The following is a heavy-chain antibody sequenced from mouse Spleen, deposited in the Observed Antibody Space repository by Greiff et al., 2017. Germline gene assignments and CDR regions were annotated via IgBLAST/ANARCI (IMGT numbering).Heavy chain of an antibody. V-gene: IGHV1-80*01. D-gene: IGHD2-2*01. CDR1: GYAFSSYW. Sequence: QVQLQQSGAELVRPGSSVKISCKASGYAFSSYWMNWVKQRPGQGLEWIGQIYPGDGDTNYNGKFKGKATLTADKSSSSAYMQLSSLTSEDAAVYFCAREIYVYDCPPCYAMDYWGQGTSVTVFS. CDR2: IYPGDGDT. J-gene: IGHJ4*01. CDR3: AREIYVYDCPPCYAMDY.